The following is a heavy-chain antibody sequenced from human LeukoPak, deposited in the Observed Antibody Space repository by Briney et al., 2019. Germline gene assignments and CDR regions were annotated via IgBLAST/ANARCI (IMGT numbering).Heavy chain of an antibody. J-gene: IGHJ6*02. V-gene: IGHV4-4*07. D-gene: IGHD2-15*01. Sequence: SETLSLTCTVSGGSISSYYWSWIRQPAGKGLEWIGRTYTSGSTNYNPSLKSRVTMSVDTSKNQFSLKLSSVTAADTAVYYCAREEVVAATRSDYYYGMDVWGQGTTVTVSS. CDR3: AREEVVAATRSDYYYGMDV. CDR1: GGSISSYY. CDR2: TYTSGST.